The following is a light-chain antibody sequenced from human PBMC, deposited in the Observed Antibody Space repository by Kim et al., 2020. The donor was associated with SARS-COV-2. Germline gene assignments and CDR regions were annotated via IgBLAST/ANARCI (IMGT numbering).Light chain of an antibody. J-gene: IGKJ2*03. CDR3: QQYGTSVLYS. V-gene: IGKV3-20*01. Sequence: SPGKRATLSCRASQTVNNNYLAWYQQKPGQTPRLLIYGASSRATGIPDRFSGSGSGTDFTLTISRLEPEDFAVYYCQQYGTSVLYSFGQGTKLEI. CDR1: QTVNNNY. CDR2: GAS.